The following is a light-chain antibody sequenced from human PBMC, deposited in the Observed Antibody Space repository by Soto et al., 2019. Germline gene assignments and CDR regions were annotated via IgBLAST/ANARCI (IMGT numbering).Light chain of an antibody. CDR3: QQYYIYPRT. J-gene: IGKJ1*01. CDR2: AAS. V-gene: IGKV1-8*01. CDR1: QGISSY. Sequence: AIRMTQSPSSFSASTGDRVTITCRASQGISSYLAWYQQKPGKAPKLLIYAASTLQSGVPSRFSGSGSGTDFTLTISCLQSEDFATYYCQQYYIYPRTFCQGTKVEIK.